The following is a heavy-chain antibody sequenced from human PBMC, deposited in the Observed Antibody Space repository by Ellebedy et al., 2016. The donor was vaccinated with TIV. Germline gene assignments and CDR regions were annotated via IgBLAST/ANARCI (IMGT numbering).Heavy chain of an antibody. J-gene: IGHJ3*02. Sequence: ASVKVSXXASGYTFTGYYMHWVRQAPGQGLEWMGWINPNSGGTNYAQKFQGWVTMTRDTSISTAYMELSRLRSDDTAVYYCARGGIGATPTLTCAFDIWGQGTMVTVSS. D-gene: IGHD1-26*01. V-gene: IGHV1-2*04. CDR3: ARGGIGATPTLTCAFDI. CDR1: GYTFTGYY. CDR2: INPNSGGT.